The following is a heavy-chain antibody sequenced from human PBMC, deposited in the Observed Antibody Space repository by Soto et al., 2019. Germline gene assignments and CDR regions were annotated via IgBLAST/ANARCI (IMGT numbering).Heavy chain of an antibody. V-gene: IGHV3-30*18. CDR1: GFSFDTYG. CDR2: ISSHGSNK. CDR3: AKDPGWRYSFGWAVDY. Sequence: QVQLVESGGGVVQPGKSLRLSCAASGFSFDTYGMHWVRQAPGKGLEWVAVISSHGSNKYYADSVKGRFPISRDDSKNTEFLQMNSLRTEDTALYYCAKDPGWRYSFGWAVDYWVQGTLVTVSA. J-gene: IGHJ4*02. D-gene: IGHD5-18*01.